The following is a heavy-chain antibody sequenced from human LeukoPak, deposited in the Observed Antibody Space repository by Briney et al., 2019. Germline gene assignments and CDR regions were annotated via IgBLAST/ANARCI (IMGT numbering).Heavy chain of an antibody. CDR1: GFAFSSYS. CDR2: ISTSSIYI. CDR3: ARVTGFSGLYYYYYMDV. D-gene: IGHD3-10*01. Sequence: GGSLRLSCAASGFAFSSYSMNWVRQAPGRGLEWVSSISTSSIYIYYADSVKGRFTISRDNAKNSLYLQMNSLRAEDTAVYYCARVTGFSGLYYYYYMDVWGKGTTVTVSS. V-gene: IGHV3-21*01. J-gene: IGHJ6*03.